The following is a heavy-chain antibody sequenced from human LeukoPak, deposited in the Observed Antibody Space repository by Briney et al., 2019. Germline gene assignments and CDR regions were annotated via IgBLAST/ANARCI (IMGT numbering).Heavy chain of an antibody. J-gene: IGHJ5*02. D-gene: IGHD2-21*02. CDR2: INHSGST. CDR1: GGSFSGYY. V-gene: IGHV4-34*01. CDR3: ARRSPYCGGDCYSPNWFDP. Sequence: SSETLSLTCGVYGGSFSGYYWSCIRQPPGKGLEWIGEINHSGSTNYNPSLKSRVTISVDTSKNQFSLKLSSVTAADTAVYYCARRSPYCGGDCYSPNWFDPWGQGTLVTVSS.